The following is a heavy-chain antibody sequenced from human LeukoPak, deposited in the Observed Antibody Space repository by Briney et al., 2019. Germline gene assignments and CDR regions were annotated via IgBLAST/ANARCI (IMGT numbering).Heavy chain of an antibody. CDR2: IYTSGST. CDR1: GGPISSGSYY. D-gene: IGHD3-10*01. CDR3: ARNFGPSGFDP. V-gene: IGHV4-61*02. J-gene: IGHJ5*02. Sequence: PSETLSLTCTVSGGPISSGSYYWSWIRQPAGKGLEWIGRIYTSGSTNYNPSLKSRVTISVDTSKNQFSLKLSSVTAADTAVYYCARNFGPSGFDPWGQGTLVTVSS.